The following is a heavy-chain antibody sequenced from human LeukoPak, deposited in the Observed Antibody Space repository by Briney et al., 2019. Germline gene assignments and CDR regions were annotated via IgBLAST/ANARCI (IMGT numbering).Heavy chain of an antibody. CDR2: MNSISGNT. CDR1: GYTFTTYD. CDR3: ARAMFYYDSSGYYAWFDP. J-gene: IGHJ5*02. Sequence: LVKVSCKASGYTFTTYDINWVRQAPGQGLEWMGWMNSISGNTGYAQKFQGRVTMTRDTSISTAYMELSSLTSEDTGVYYCARAMFYYDSSGYYAWFDPWGQGTQVTVSS. V-gene: IGHV1-8*01. D-gene: IGHD3-22*01.